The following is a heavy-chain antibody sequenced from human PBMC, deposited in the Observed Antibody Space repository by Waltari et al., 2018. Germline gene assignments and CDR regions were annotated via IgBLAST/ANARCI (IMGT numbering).Heavy chain of an antibody. D-gene: IGHD3-22*01. Sequence: QVQLVQSGAEVKKPGASVKVSCKVSGYTLTELSMHWVRQAPGKGLEWMGGFDPEDGETIYAQKFQGRVTMTEDTSTDTAYMELSSLRSEDTAVYYCATGYYYDSNPGNAFDIWGQGTMVTVSS. CDR3: ATGYYYDSNPGNAFDI. J-gene: IGHJ3*02. CDR1: GYTLTELS. CDR2: FDPEDGET. V-gene: IGHV1-24*01.